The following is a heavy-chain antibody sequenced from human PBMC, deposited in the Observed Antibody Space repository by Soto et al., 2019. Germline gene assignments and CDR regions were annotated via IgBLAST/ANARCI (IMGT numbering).Heavy chain of an antibody. D-gene: IGHD3-10*01. V-gene: IGHV3-23*01. J-gene: IGHJ4*02. CDR2: ITSDYTT. Sequence: QPGGSLRLSCVASGFNVFSYAMSWARQAPGKGLEWVSGITSDYTTYYADSVRGRFTISRDNSMNTLYLQMNSLTVEDTAVYYCAKDFYGRATLGYWGQGTPVTVSS. CDR1: GFNVFSYA. CDR3: AKDFYGRATLGY.